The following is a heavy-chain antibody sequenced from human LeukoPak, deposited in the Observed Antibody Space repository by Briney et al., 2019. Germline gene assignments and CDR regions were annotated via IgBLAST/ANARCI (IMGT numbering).Heavy chain of an antibody. J-gene: IGHJ3*02. CDR2: IYYTGST. V-gene: IGHV4-59*04. CDR3: ARATWIQLWLI. Sequence: SETLSLTCTVSGGSINNYYWTWIRQPPGKGLEWIGYIYYTGSTYYNPSLKSRVTISVDTSKNQFSLKLSSVTASDTAVYYCARATWIQLWLIWGQGTMVTVSS. D-gene: IGHD5-18*01. CDR1: GGSINNYY.